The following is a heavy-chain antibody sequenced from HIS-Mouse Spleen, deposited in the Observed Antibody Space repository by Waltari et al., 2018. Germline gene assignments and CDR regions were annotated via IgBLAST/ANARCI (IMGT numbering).Heavy chain of an antibody. CDR3: ARRTNYDSSGYFDY. CDR1: GYTFTGYY. J-gene: IGHJ4*02. V-gene: IGHV1-2*02. D-gene: IGHD3-22*01. CDR2: IKPNRGGT. Sequence: QVQLVQSGAEVKKPGASVKVSCKASGYTFTGYYMHWVRQAPGQGLEWIGGIKPNRGGTNYAQKLQGRVTMTRDTSISTAYMELSRLRSDDTAVYYCARRTNYDSSGYFDYWGQGTLVTVSS.